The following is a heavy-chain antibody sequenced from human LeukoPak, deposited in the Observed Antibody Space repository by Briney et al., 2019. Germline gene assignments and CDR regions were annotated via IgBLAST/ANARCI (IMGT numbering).Heavy chain of an antibody. CDR2: IYYSGSA. CDR3: TSIPYGSPHFPH. J-gene: IGHJ1*01. V-gene: IGHV4-59*01. D-gene: IGHD4-17*01. CDR1: GETISTYY. Sequence: KSSETLSLTCTVSGETISTYYWSWIRQPPGKGLEWIGYIYYSGSANYNPSLKSRLTMSVDTSKNQFSLKVNSVTAADTAVYYCTSIPYGSPHFPHWGRGTLVTVSS.